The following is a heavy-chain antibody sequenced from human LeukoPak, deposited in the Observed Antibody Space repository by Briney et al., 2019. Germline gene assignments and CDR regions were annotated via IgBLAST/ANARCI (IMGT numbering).Heavy chain of an antibody. D-gene: IGHD3-10*01. CDR3: ASASGYYYYMDV. V-gene: IGHV1-18*01. CDR1: GYTFTSYG. CDR2: ISAYNGNT. Sequence: ASVKVSCKASGYTFTSYGISWVRQAPGQGLEWMGWISAYNGNTNYAQKFQGRVTITTDESTSTAYMELSSLRSEDTAVYYCASASGYYYYMDVWGKGTTVTVSS. J-gene: IGHJ6*03.